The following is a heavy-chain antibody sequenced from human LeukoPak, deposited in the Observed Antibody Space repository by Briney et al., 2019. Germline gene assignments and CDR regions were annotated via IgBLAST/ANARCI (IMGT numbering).Heavy chain of an antibody. CDR1: GDSISTNVYY. CDR3: ARVGWTQQKFVFDP. Sequence: SETLSLTCAVSGDSISTNVYYWGWIRQPPGKGLEWIGSIYYSGHTYYNESLKSRVTLSIDRSKNQFSLRLNSVTAADTAMYYCARVGWTQQKFVFDPWGLGTVVSVSS. D-gene: IGHD5-18*01. CDR2: IYYSGHT. J-gene: IGHJ5*02. V-gene: IGHV4-39*07.